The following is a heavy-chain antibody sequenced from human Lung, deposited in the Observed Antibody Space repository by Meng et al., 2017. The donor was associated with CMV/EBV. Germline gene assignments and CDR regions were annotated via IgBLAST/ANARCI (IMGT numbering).Heavy chain of an antibody. CDR3: ARDRLRFLEWSYGMDV. D-gene: IGHD3-3*01. CDR1: GYTFTGYY. Sequence: ASVXVSXKASGYTFTGYYMHWVRQAPGQGLEWMGWINPNSGGTNYAQKFQGRVTMTRDTSISTAYMELSRLRSDDTAVYYCARDRLRFLEWSYGMDVWGQGXTVTGS. J-gene: IGHJ6*02. V-gene: IGHV1-2*02. CDR2: INPNSGGT.